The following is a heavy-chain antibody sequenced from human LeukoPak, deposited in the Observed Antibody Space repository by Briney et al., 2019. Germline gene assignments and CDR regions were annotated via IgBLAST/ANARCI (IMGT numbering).Heavy chain of an antibody. V-gene: IGHV3-23*01. D-gene: IGHD6-13*01. CDR1: GFTFSSYA. CDR3: AKGGSSWSRWDY. J-gene: IGHJ4*02. Sequence: GGSLRLSCAASGFTFSSYAMSWVRQAPGKGLEWVSAISGSGGSTYYADSVKGRFTISRDNSKNTLDLQMNSLRVEDTAVYYCAKGGSSWSRWDYWGQGTLVTVSS. CDR2: ISGSGGST.